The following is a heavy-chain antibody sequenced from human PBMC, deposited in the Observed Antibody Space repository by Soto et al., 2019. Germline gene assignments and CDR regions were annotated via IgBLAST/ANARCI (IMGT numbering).Heavy chain of an antibody. CDR1: GYTFTSYG. Sequence: ASVKVSCKASGYTFTSYGISWVRQAPRQGLEWMGWISAYNGNTNYAKKLQGRVTMTTDTSTSTAYMELRSLRSDDTAVYYCARYCSSTSCYATWFDPWGQGTLVTVSS. CDR2: ISAYNGNT. D-gene: IGHD2-2*01. V-gene: IGHV1-18*01. J-gene: IGHJ5*02. CDR3: ARYCSSTSCYATWFDP.